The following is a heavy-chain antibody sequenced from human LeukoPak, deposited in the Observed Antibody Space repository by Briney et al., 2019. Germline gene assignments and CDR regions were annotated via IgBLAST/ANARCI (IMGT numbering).Heavy chain of an antibody. CDR1: GFTFSSYW. CDR2: IKSAESSI. D-gene: IGHD4-23*01. Sequence: GGSLRLSCAASGFTFSSYWMHWVRQAPGKGLVWVSRIKSAESSIRYADSVKGRFTISRDNAKNTLYLQMNSLRAEDKAVYYCARDLDYGGKSNFDYWGQGTLVTVSS. V-gene: IGHV3-74*01. J-gene: IGHJ4*02. CDR3: ARDLDYGGKSNFDY.